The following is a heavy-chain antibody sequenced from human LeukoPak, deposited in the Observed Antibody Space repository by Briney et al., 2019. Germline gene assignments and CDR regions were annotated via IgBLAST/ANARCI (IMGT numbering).Heavy chain of an antibody. Sequence: PSETLSLTCTVSGGSISSYYWSWIRQPPGKGLEWIGYIYTSGSTNYNPSLQSRVTISVDTSKNQFSLKLSSVTAADTAVYYCARQRNYYYYMDVWGKGTTVTVSS. CDR2: IYTSGST. CDR1: GGSISSYY. J-gene: IGHJ6*03. V-gene: IGHV4-4*09. CDR3: ARQRNYYYYMDV.